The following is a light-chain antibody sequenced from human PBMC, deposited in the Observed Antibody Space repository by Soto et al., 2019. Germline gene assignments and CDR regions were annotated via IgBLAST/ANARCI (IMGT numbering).Light chain of an antibody. V-gene: IGKV3-20*01. Sequence: EIVLTQSPCTLSLSPGERATLSCRASQSVSSSYFAWYQQKPGQAPRLLIYGASSMATGIPDRFSGSGSGTDFTLTISRLEPEDFAVYYCQQYGSSRLTFGGGTKVEIK. CDR1: QSVSSSY. J-gene: IGKJ4*01. CDR2: GAS. CDR3: QQYGSSRLT.